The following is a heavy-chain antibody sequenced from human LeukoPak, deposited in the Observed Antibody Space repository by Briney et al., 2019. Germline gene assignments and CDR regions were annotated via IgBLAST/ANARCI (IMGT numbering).Heavy chain of an antibody. Sequence: GESLKISCATSGFNFNNYGMHWVRQPPGKGLEWVAVIWYDGSNKYYADSVKGRFTISRDNSKNTLYLQMNSLRAEDTAVYYCARRQGSCSGGSCYHMDVWGKGTTVTVSS. CDR3: ARRQGSCSGGSCYHMDV. CDR2: IWYDGSNK. CDR1: GFNFNNYG. V-gene: IGHV3-33*01. D-gene: IGHD2-15*01. J-gene: IGHJ6*03.